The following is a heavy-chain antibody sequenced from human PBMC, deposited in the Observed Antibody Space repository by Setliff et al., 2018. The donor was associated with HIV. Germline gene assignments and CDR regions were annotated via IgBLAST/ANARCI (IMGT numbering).Heavy chain of an antibody. CDR1: GFTFSNAW. V-gene: IGHV3-15*07. D-gene: IGHD1-26*01. J-gene: IGHJ6*03. Sequence: PGGSLRLSCAASGFTFSNAWMNWVRQAPGKGLEWVGRIKSKTDGGTTDYAAPVKGRFTISRDDSKNTLYLQMNSLRAEDTAVYHCAKDRNPWDSSYYMDVWGKGTTVTVSS. CDR2: IKSKTDGGTT. CDR3: AKDRNPWDSSYYMDV.